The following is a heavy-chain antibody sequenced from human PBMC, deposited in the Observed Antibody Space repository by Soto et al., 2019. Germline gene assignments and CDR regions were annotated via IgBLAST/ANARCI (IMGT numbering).Heavy chain of an antibody. CDR1: GGSISSGGYS. V-gene: IGHV4-30-2*01. D-gene: IGHD3-10*01. CDR2: IYHSGST. J-gene: IGHJ3*02. CDR3: ARAHGSGWGAFDI. Sequence: QRQLQDSGSGRVKPSQTLSLTCAVSGGSISSGGYSWSWIRQPPGKGLEWIGYIYHSGSTYYNPSLKSRVTISVDRSKNQFSLKLSSVTAADTAVYYCARAHGSGWGAFDIWGQGTMVTVSS.